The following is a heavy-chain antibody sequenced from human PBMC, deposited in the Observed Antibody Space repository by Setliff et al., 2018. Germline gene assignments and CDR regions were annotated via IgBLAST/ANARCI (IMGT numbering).Heavy chain of an antibody. Sequence: ASVKVSCKASGYTFTDFGINWVRQAPGQGLEWMGWISPYTGNTYSAQRFQGRVTLTTDTSTSTAYMEVKSLTSDDTAVYYCARDLNRWFGEFAFDIWGQGTMVTVSS. D-gene: IGHD3-10*01. CDR3: ARDLNRWFGEFAFDI. J-gene: IGHJ3*02. CDR2: ISPYTGNT. CDR1: GYTFTDFG. V-gene: IGHV1-18*01.